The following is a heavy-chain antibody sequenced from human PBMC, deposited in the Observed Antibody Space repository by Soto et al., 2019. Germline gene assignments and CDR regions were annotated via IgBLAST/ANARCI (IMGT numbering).Heavy chain of an antibody. V-gene: IGHV3-23*01. D-gene: IGHD2-15*01. CDR3: AKDGAGWSDPNYYYYYMDV. Sequence: GGSLRLSCAASGFTFSSYAMSWVRQAPGKGLEWVSAISGSGGSTYYADSVKGRFTISRDNSKNTLYLQMNSLRAEDTAVYYCAKDGAGWSDPNYYYYYMDVWGKGTTVTVSS. CDR1: GFTFSSYA. CDR2: ISGSGGST. J-gene: IGHJ6*03.